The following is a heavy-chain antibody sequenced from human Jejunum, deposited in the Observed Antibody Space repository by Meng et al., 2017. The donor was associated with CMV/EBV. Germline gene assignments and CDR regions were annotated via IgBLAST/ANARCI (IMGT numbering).Heavy chain of an antibody. CDR2: LYTFGTT. D-gene: IGHD2-8*01. Sequence: GLSVSDKYMRWVRQAPRKGLEWVAGLYTFGTTSYADSVKGRFTFSRDSSKNTLYLQMDSLRAEDTAVYYCAREKFCTPACSSVFDHWGQGTLVTVSS. V-gene: IGHV3-53*01. CDR3: AREKFCTPACSSVFDH. CDR1: GLSVSDKY. J-gene: IGHJ4*02.